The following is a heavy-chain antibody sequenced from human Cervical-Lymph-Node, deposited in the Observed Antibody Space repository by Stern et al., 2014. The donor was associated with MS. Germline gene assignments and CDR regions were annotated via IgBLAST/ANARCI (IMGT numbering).Heavy chain of an antibody. CDR2: ILYSGST. Sequence: QLVQSGPGLVKPSETLSLTCTVSRGSFGTFYWSWLRQPPGKGLEWIGYILYSGSTAYNSSLKSRVPISLDTSKNPVSLNLASVTAADTAVYYCARHRSMARGRGWFDPWGQGTLVTVSS. CDR3: ARHRSMARGRGWFDP. V-gene: IGHV4-59*08. D-gene: IGHD1-26*01. J-gene: IGHJ5*02. CDR1: RGSFGTFY.